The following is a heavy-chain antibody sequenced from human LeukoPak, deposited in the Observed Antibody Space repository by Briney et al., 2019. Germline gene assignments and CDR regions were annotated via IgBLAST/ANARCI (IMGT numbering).Heavy chain of an antibody. V-gene: IGHV3-49*04. Sequence: GGSLRLSCIASGFIFGDHAMSWVRQAPGKGLEWVGFIRSKAYGATTEYAASVKGRFTISRDDSNGIAYLQTDYLKTEDTALYYCSRGPILLWIHNGMDVWGQGTTVTVSS. CDR3: SRGPILLWIHNGMDV. D-gene: IGHD3-10*01. CDR2: IRSKAYGATT. J-gene: IGHJ6*02. CDR1: GFIFGDHA.